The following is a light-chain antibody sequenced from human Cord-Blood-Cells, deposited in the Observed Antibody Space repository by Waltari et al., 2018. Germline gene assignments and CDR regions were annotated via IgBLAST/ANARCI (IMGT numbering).Light chain of an antibody. Sequence: QSALTQPASVSGSPGQSITISCTGTSSDVGGYNYVYWYQQHPGKAPKLMIYDVSNRPSGVCKRFSGSKSGNTASLTISGLQAEDEADYYCSSYTSSSTYVFGTGTKVTVL. CDR1: SSDVGGYNY. CDR3: SSYTSSSTYV. J-gene: IGLJ1*01. V-gene: IGLV2-14*01. CDR2: DVS.